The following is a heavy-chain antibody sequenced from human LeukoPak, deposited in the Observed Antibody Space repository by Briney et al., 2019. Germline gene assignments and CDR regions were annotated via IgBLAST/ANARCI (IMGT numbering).Heavy chain of an antibody. J-gene: IGHJ4*02. CDR1: GFTFSDYW. Sequence: GGSLRLSCAASGFTFSDYWIHWVRQAPGKGLVWVSRINTDGSITNYADSVKGRFSISRDNAKNTLYLQMSSLRAEDTAVYYCARETNYFDHWGQGTLVTVSS. V-gene: IGHV3-74*01. CDR2: INTDGSIT. CDR3: ARETNYFDH.